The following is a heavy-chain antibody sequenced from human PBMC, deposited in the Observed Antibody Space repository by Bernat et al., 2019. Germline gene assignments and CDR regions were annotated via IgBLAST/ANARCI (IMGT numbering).Heavy chain of an antibody. D-gene: IGHD2-15*01. CDR2: ISSRGSAI. CDR3: AREGSFDDFDY. CDR1: GFTFSSYE. V-gene: IGHV3-48*03. Sequence: EVQLVESGGGLVQPGGSPRLSCAASGFTFSSYELNWVRQSPGKGLEWISYISSRGSAIYYADSVKGRYTISRDNAKNSLYLQMNNLRAEDTAIYYCAREGSFDDFDYWGQGTLVTVSS. J-gene: IGHJ4*02.